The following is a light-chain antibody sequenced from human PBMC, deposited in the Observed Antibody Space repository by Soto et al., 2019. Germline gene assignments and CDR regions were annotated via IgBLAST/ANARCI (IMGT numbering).Light chain of an antibody. J-gene: IGLJ2*01. Sequence: QSVLTQPASVSGSPGHAITISCTGTSIDVGGYNYVSWYQQHPGKAPKLMIYEVSNRPSGVSNRFSGSKSGNTASLTISGLQAADAADYYCSSYTSSSTLGVVFGGGTKLTVL. CDR3: SSYTSSSTLGVV. CDR1: SIDVGGYNY. V-gene: IGLV2-14*01. CDR2: EVS.